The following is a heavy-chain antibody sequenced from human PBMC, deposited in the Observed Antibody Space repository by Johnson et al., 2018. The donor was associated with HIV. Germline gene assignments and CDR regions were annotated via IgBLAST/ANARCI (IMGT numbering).Heavy chain of an antibody. D-gene: IGHD3-9*01. Sequence: VQLVESGGGLVQPGGSLRLSCAASGFTFSSYWMSWVRQAPGKGLEWVANIKQDGSEKYYADSVKGRFTISRDNSKNTLYLQMNSLRAEDTAVYYCARDKGNYDILTGYYNVGAFDIWGQGTMVTVSS. V-gene: IGHV3-7*01. J-gene: IGHJ3*02. CDR1: GFTFSSYW. CDR2: IKQDGSEK. CDR3: ARDKGNYDILTGYYNVGAFDI.